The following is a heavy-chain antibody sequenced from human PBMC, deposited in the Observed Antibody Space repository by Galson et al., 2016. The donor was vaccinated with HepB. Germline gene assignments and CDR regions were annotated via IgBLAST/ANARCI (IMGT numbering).Heavy chain of an antibody. D-gene: IGHD2-2*01. J-gene: IGHJ4*01. CDR2: VYNTGRP. Sequence: SETLSLTCAVSVGSSSTSISSSYWSWIRQPPGKGLEWIGYVYNTGRPNYNPSLRSRVTISLDKSKKQFSLKLTSATAGDTAVYYCAGGNGYCSSTSCSFTTSPFDYWGHGTLVTVSS. CDR3: AGGNGYCSSTSCSFTTSPFDY. CDR1: VGSSSTSISSSY. V-gene: IGHV4-61*05.